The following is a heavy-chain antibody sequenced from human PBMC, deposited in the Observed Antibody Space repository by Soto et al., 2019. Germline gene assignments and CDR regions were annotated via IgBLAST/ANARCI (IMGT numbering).Heavy chain of an antibody. V-gene: IGHV3-30*18. CDR2: ISYDGSNK. CDR3: AKDKAKYSSSWYPDY. D-gene: IGHD6-13*01. Sequence: PGGSLRLSCAASGFTFSSYGMHWVRQAPGKGLEWVAVISYDGSNKYYADSVKGRFTISRDNSKNTLYLQMNSLRAEDTAVYYCAKDKAKYSSSWYPDYWGQGTLVTV. J-gene: IGHJ4*02. CDR1: GFTFSSYG.